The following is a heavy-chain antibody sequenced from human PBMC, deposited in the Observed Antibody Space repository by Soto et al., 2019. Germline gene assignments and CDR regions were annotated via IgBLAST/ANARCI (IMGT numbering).Heavy chain of an antibody. D-gene: IGHD2-8*01. CDR1: GFSFSNYG. CDR2: ISYDGSSK. J-gene: IGHJ4*02. CDR3: SKDRRGGRAVLDS. V-gene: IGHV3-30*18. Sequence: GGSLRLSCAASGFSFSNYGKHWVRQAPGKGLEWVAVISYDGSSKYHADSVKGRFTISRDNSKNTLHLQMNSLRAEDTAVYYCSKDRRGGRAVLDSWGQGTPVTVSS.